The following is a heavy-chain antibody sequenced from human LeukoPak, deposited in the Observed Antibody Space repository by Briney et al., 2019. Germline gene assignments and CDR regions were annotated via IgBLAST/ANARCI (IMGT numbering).Heavy chain of an antibody. CDR1: GFTFSSYG. V-gene: IGHV3-30*02. J-gene: IGHJ4*02. CDR3: AKDAYYFDY. CDR2: IRYDGSNK. Sequence: GGSLRLSCAASGFTFSSYGMHWVRQAPGKGLEWVAFIRYDGSNKYYAGSVKGRFTISRDNSKNTLYLQMNSLRAEDTAVYYCAKDAYYFDYWGQGTLVTVSS.